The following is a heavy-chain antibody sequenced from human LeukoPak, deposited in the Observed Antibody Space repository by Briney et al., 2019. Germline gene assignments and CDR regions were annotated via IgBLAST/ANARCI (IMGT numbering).Heavy chain of an antibody. CDR2: ISAYNGNT. CDR1: GYTFSNYP. Sequence: GASVNVSCKASGYTFSNYPIGWVRQAPGQGLDWMGWISAYNGNTNYAQKLQGRVTMTTDTSTSTAYMELRSLKSDDTAVYYCASVLDCSGGSCLYYFDSWGQGTLVTVSS. J-gene: IGHJ4*02. CDR3: ASVLDCSGGSCLYYFDS. D-gene: IGHD2-15*01. V-gene: IGHV1-18*01.